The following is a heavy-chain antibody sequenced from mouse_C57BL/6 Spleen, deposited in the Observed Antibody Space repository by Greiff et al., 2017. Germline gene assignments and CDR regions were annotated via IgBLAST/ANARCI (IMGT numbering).Heavy chain of an antibody. J-gene: IGHJ4*01. V-gene: IGHV1-54*01. CDR1: GYAFTNYL. Sequence: VQLQQSGAELVRPGTSVKVSCKASGYAFTNYLINWVKQRPGQGLEWIGVINPGSGGTNYNEKFKDKATLTADKSSSTAYMQLSNLTSEDSAVYFCARGYGYEDAMDYWGQGTSVTVSS. CDR3: ARGYGYEDAMDY. D-gene: IGHD2-2*01. CDR2: INPGSGGT.